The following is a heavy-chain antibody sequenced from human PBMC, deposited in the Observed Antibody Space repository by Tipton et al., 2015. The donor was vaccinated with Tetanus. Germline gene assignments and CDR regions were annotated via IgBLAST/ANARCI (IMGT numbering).Heavy chain of an antibody. CDR1: GHTFTGYY. J-gene: IGHJ6*02. Sequence: QSGAEVKKPGASVKVSCKASGHTFTGYYMHWVRQGPGQGLERMGWINPNRGGTNYAQKFQGRVTMTRDASISTAYMELSRLRSDGTPVDYGASECSFSHYYYFFGKDVWGQGTTVTVTS. CDR2: INPNRGGT. V-gene: IGHV1-2*02. D-gene: IGHD2-15*01. CDR3: ASECSFSHYYYFFGKDV.